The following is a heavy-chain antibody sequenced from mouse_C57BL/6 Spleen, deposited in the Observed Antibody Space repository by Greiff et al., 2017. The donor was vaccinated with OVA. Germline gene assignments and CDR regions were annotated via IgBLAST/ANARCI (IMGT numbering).Heavy chain of an antibody. D-gene: IGHD1-1*02. J-gene: IGHJ3*01. V-gene: IGHV1-72*01. CDR2: IDPNSGGT. CDR1: GYTFTSYW. Sequence: QVQLQQSGAELVKPGASVKLSCKASGYTFTSYWMHWVKQRPGRGLEWIGRIDPNSGGTKYNEKLKSKATLTVDRPSSTAYMQLSSLTSEDSAVYYCARSGLWPDPSWFAYWGQGTLVTVSA. CDR3: ARSGLWPDPSWFAY.